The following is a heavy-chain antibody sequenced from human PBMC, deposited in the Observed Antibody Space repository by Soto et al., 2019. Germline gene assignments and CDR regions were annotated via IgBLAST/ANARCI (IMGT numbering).Heavy chain of an antibody. CDR3: AKAYYIYYDSSGYYYGY. J-gene: IGHJ4*02. CDR1: GFTFSSYG. D-gene: IGHD3-22*01. CDR2: ISYDGSNK. V-gene: IGHV3-30*18. Sequence: GGSLRLSCAASGFTFSSYGIHWVRQAPGKGLEWVAIISYDGSNKYYADSVKGRFTISRDNSKNTLYLQMNSLRAEDTAVYYCAKAYYIYYDSSGYYYGYWGQGT.